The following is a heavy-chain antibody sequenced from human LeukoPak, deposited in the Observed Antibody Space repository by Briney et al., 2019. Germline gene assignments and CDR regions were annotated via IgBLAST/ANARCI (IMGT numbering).Heavy chain of an antibody. CDR2: INPSGGST. Sequence: GASVKVSCKASGYTFTSYYMHWVRQAPGQGLEWMGIINPSGGSTSYAQKFQGRVTMTRDTSTSTVYMELSSLRSEDTAVYYCARVGHYYDSSGYYYYFDYWGQGTLVTVSS. CDR3: ARVGHYYDSSGYYYYFDY. V-gene: IGHV1-46*01. CDR1: GYTFTSYY. J-gene: IGHJ4*02. D-gene: IGHD3-22*01.